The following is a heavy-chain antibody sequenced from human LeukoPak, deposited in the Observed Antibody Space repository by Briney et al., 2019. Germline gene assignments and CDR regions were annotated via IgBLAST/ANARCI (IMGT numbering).Heavy chain of an antibody. V-gene: IGHV4-59*08. Sequence: PSETLSLTCTVSGGSISGYYWNWVRQPPGKGLEWIGYIYYSGSTKYNPSLKSRVTISVDTSKNQFSPKLSSVPAADTAVYYCARRGYASSWSFDYWGQGTLVTVSS. CDR3: ARRGYASSWSFDY. CDR2: IYYSGST. J-gene: IGHJ4*02. D-gene: IGHD6-13*01. CDR1: GGSISGYY.